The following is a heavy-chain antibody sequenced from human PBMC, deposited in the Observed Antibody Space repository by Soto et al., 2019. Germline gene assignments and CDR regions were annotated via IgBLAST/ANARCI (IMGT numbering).Heavy chain of an antibody. Sequence: SETLSLTCTVSGGSISSGGYYWSWIRQHSGKGLEWIGYIYYSGSTYYNPSLKSRVTISVDTSKNQFSLKLSSVTAADTAVYYCARAYVRGVQDYWGQGTLVTVSS. CDR1: GGSISSGGYY. D-gene: IGHD3-10*01. CDR2: IYYSGST. V-gene: IGHV4-31*03. CDR3: ARAYVRGVQDY. J-gene: IGHJ4*02.